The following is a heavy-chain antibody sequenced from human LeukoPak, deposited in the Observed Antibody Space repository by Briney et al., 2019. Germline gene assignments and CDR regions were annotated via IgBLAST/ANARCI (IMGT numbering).Heavy chain of an antibody. D-gene: IGHD1-7*01. J-gene: IGHJ4*02. CDR2: IYTSGST. CDR3: ARLNWNYGFGYFDY. V-gene: IGHV4-4*09. Sequence: SETLSLTCTVSGGSISSYYWSWIRQPPGKGLEWIGYIYTSGSTNYNPSLKSRVTISVDTSKNQFSLKLSSVTAADTAVYYCARLNWNYGFGYFDYWGQGTLVTVSS. CDR1: GGSISSYY.